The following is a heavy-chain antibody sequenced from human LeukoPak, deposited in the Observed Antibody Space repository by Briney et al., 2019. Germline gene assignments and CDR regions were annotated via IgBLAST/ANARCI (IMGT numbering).Heavy chain of an antibody. Sequence: PGGSLRLSCAASGLTFSIYAMSWVRQAPGKGLEWVSAINGSGGSTYYADSVKGRFTISRDNSKNTLYLQMNSLRAEDTAVYYCADHYGSGSYYGGIPFDPWGQGTLVTVSS. J-gene: IGHJ5*02. CDR2: INGSGGST. CDR1: GLTFSIYA. CDR3: ADHYGSGSYYGGIPFDP. D-gene: IGHD3-10*01. V-gene: IGHV3-23*01.